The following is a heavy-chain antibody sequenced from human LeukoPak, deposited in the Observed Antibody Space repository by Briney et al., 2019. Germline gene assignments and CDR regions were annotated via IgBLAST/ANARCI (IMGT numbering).Heavy chain of an antibody. V-gene: IGHV4-59*01. J-gene: IGHJ6*02. CDR1: GGSISSYY. D-gene: IGHD1-26*01. CDR3: ARAMKWELPTPPPDYYYGMDV. CDR2: IYYSGST. Sequence: SETLSLTCTVSGGSISSYYWSWIRQPPGKGLEWIGYIYYSGSTNYNPSLKSRVTISVDTSKNQFSLKLSSVTAADTAVYYCARAMKWELPTPPPDYYYGMDVWGQGTTVTVSS.